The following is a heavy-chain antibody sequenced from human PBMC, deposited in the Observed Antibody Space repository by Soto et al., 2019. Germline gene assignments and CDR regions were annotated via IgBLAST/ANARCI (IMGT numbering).Heavy chain of an antibody. CDR1: GGSISSSSYY. CDR3: ARQADSSGLGLDWFDP. V-gene: IGHV4-39*01. CDR2: IYYSGST. Sequence: SETLSLTCTVSGGSISSSSYYWGWIRQPPGKGLEWIGSIYYSGSTYYNPSLKSRVTISVDTSKNQFSLKLSSVTAADTAVFFCARQADSSGLGLDWFDPWGQGTLVTVSS. J-gene: IGHJ5*02. D-gene: IGHD6-19*01.